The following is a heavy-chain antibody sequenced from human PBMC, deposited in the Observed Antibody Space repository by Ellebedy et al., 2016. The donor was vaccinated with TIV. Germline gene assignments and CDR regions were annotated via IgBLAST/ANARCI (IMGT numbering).Heavy chain of an antibody. Sequence: ASVKVSXKASGYTFTSYGISWVRQAPGQGLEWMGWISAYNGNTNYAQKLQGRVTMTTDTSTSTAYMELRSLRSDDTAVYYCARDRILWFGEEIDYWGQGTLVTVSS. CDR2: ISAYNGNT. CDR3: ARDRILWFGEEIDY. CDR1: GYTFTSYG. J-gene: IGHJ4*02. D-gene: IGHD3-10*01. V-gene: IGHV1-18*01.